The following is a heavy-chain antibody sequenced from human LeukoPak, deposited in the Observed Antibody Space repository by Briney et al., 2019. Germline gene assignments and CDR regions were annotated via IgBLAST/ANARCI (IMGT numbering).Heavy chain of an antibody. CDR2: IRYDGSNK. CDR3: ARLDRYSYGGFDY. Sequence: GGSLRLSCAASGFIFSNYGMHWVRQTPGKGLEWVAFIRYDGSNKYYADSVKGRFTISRDNAKNSLYLQMNSLRAEDTAVYYCARLDRYSYGGFDYWGQGTLVTVSS. V-gene: IGHV3-30*02. D-gene: IGHD5-18*01. J-gene: IGHJ4*02. CDR1: GFIFSNYG.